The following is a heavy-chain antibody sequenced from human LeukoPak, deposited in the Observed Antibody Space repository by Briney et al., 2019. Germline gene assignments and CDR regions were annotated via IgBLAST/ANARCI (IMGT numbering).Heavy chain of an antibody. CDR2: IRFDGGNE. J-gene: IGHJ4*02. CDR1: DFTFSDYV. D-gene: IGHD6-13*01. CDR3: AKAGYSTSWYYLDF. Sequence: GGSLRLSCAASDFTFSDYVMHWVRQAPGKGLEWVAFIRFDGGNEIYGDSVKGRFTISRDDSKDTLYLQMNSLSAEDTAVCFCAKAGYSTSWYYLDFWGQGTMVTVSS. V-gene: IGHV3-30*02.